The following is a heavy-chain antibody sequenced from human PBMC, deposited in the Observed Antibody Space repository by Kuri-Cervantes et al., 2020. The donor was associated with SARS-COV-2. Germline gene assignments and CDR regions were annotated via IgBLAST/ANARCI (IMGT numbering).Heavy chain of an antibody. V-gene: IGHV1-8*01. CDR2: MNTNSGNT. J-gene: IGHJ4*02. D-gene: IGHD3-3*01. Sequence: ASAKVSCKASAYTFTSYDINGVRQATGQEREGMGWMNTNSGNTGYAQKFQGRVTMTRNTSISTAYMEQSSMRCEDTAVYYCARGHKRIFFWSGKQYYFDYWGQGTLVTVSS. CDR1: AYTFTSYD. CDR3: ARGHKRIFFWSGKQYYFDY.